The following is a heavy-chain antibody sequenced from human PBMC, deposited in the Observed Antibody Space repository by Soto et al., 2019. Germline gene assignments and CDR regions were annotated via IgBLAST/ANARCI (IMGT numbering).Heavy chain of an antibody. CDR1: GGSISSGDYY. J-gene: IGHJ5*02. Sequence: QVQLQESGPGLVKPSQTLSLTCTVSGGSISSGDYYWSWIRQPPGKGLEWIGYIYYSGSTYYNPSLNSRVNISVDTSKNQFSLQLSSVTAADTAVYYCARERIAAAGRGWFDPWGQGTLVTVSS. V-gene: IGHV4-30-4*01. CDR3: ARERIAAAGRGWFDP. CDR2: IYYSGST. D-gene: IGHD6-13*01.